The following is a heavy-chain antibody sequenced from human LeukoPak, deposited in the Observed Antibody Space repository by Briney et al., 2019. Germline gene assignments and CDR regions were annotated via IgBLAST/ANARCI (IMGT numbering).Heavy chain of an antibody. CDR3: ARDTRPEGLPYDY. V-gene: IGHV1-2*02. CDR2: INPNSGGT. Sequence: ASVKVSCKASGYTFTSYYMHWVRQAPGQGLEWMGIINPNSGGTNYAQKFQGRVTMTRDTSISTAYMELSSLRSEDTAVYYCARDTRPEGLPYDYWGQGTLVTVSS. D-gene: IGHD5-12*01. J-gene: IGHJ4*02. CDR1: GYTFTSYY.